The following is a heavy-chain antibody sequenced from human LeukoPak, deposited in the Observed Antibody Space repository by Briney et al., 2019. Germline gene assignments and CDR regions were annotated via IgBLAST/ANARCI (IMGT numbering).Heavy chain of an antibody. J-gene: IGHJ4*02. Sequence: ASVKVSCKASGYTFTGYGISWVRHAPGQGLERMGLISAYNGNTNYAQKLQGRVTMTTDTSTSTAYMELRSLRSDDTAVYYCAREWWRRRDGYKTFDYWGQGTLVTVSS. D-gene: IGHD5-24*01. CDR2: ISAYNGNT. V-gene: IGHV1-18*01. CDR1: GYTFTGYG. CDR3: AREWWRRRDGYKTFDY.